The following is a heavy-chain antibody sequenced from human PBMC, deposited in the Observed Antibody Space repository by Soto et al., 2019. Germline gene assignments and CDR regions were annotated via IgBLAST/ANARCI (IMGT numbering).Heavy chain of an antibody. CDR1: SGSISSSNW. CDR3: ARDPALWFGEHNYFDY. Sequence: QVQLQESGPGLVKPSGTLSLTCAVSSGSISSSNWWSWIRQPPGKGLEWIGEIYHSGSTNYNPSLESRVTISVDKSKNQSSLKLSSVTAADTAVYYCARDPALWFGEHNYFDYWGQGTLVTVSS. V-gene: IGHV4-4*02. D-gene: IGHD3-10*01. CDR2: IYHSGST. J-gene: IGHJ4*02.